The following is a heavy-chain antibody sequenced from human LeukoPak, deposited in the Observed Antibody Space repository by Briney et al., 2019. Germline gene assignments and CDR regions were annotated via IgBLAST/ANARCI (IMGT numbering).Heavy chain of an antibody. CDR1: GYTFTSYG. D-gene: IGHD6-13*01. CDR3: ARVLLRYSSSWYNDY. V-gene: IGHV1-18*01. Sequence: ASVKVSCKASGYTFTSYGISWVRQAPGQGLEWMGWISAHNGNTNYAQKLQGRVTMTTDTSTSTAYMELRSLRSDDTAVYYCARVLLRYSSSWYNDYWGQGTLVTVSS. CDR2: ISAHNGNT. J-gene: IGHJ4*02.